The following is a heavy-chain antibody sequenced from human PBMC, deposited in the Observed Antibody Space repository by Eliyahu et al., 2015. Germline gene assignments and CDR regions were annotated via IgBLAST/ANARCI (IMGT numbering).Heavy chain of an antibody. D-gene: IGHD2-21*02. CDR3: ARLFYVRSDFMAPSRDDPFDI. J-gene: IGHJ3*02. Sequence: QVHLVESGGGVVEPGRSLRLSCAASGFRFSNYGLHWVRXAPGKALGWVGVIWFDGSEKLYGESVKGRFTISRDNSKNTLYLDMDNLRAEDTAMYFCARLFYVRSDFMAPSRDDPFDIWGQGTVVTVSS. V-gene: IGHV3-33*01. CDR1: GFRFSNYG. CDR2: IWFDGSEK.